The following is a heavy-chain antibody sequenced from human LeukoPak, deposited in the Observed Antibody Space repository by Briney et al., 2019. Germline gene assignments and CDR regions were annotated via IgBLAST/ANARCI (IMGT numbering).Heavy chain of an antibody. Sequence: SETLSLTCAVYGGSFSCYYWSWIREPPGKGLVWFGEINHSGSTNYNPSLMSRVTISVDTSKNQCSLKLSSVTAADTAVYYCAREDLDYYDSSGYYPHRWYFDLWGRGTLVTVSS. CDR2: INHSGST. V-gene: IGHV4-34*01. J-gene: IGHJ2*01. CDR1: GGSFSCYY. CDR3: AREDLDYYDSSGYYPHRWYFDL. D-gene: IGHD3-22*01.